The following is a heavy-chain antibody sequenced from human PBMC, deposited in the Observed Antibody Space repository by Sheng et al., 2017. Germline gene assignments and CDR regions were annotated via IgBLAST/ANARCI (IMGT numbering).Heavy chain of an antibody. CDR2: INHSGST. CDR3: ARDSLLEDSGYEDAFDI. Sequence: QVQLQQWGAGLLKPSETLSLTCAVYGGSFSGYYWSWIRQPPGKGLEWIGEINHSGSTNYNPSLKSRVTISVDTSKNQFSLKLSSVTAADTAVYYCARDSLLEDSGYEDAFDIWGQGTMVTVSS. CDR1: GGSFSGYY. V-gene: IGHV4-34*01. D-gene: IGHD5-12*01. J-gene: IGHJ3*02.